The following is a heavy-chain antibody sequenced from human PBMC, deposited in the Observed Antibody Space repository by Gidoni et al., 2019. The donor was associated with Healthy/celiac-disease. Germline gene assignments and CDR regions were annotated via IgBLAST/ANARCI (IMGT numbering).Heavy chain of an antibody. V-gene: IGHV4-34*01. D-gene: IGHD3-10*01. CDR3: ARGRDMVRGVIRFSPFMDV. Sequence: QVQLQQWGAGLLKPSETLSLTCAVYGGSFSGYYWSWIRQPPGKGLEWIGEINHSGSTNYNPSLKSRVTISVDTSKNQFSLKLSSVTAADTAVYYCARGRDMVRGVIRFSPFMDVWGQGTTVTVSS. CDR1: GGSFSGYY. CDR2: INHSGST. J-gene: IGHJ6*02.